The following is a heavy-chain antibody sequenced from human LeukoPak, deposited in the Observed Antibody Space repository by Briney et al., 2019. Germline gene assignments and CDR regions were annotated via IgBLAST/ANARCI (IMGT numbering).Heavy chain of an antibody. CDR3: ARDPHNGYSYGTFDY. CDR2: VNPNSGGT. Sequence: ASVKVSCKTSGYTFTGYYMHWVRQAPGQGLEWMGWVNPNSGGTKYAQKFQGRVTMTRDTSISTVYMELSSLRSDDTAVYYCARDPHNGYSYGTFDYWGQGTLVTVSS. J-gene: IGHJ4*02. V-gene: IGHV1-2*02. CDR1: GYTFTGYY. D-gene: IGHD5-18*01.